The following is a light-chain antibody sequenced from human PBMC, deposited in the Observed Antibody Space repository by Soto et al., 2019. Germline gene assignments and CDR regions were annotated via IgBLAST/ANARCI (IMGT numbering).Light chain of an antibody. CDR1: QGIRDD. CDR2: AAS. J-gene: IGKJ1*01. Sequence: AIQMTQSPSSLSASVGDRVTIACRASQGIRDDLGWYQQKPGKAPKLLIYAASSLQGGVPSRFSGSGSGTDFTLTISSLQAEDLATYYCLQDYIYPWSFGQGTKVEIK. CDR3: LQDYIYPWS. V-gene: IGKV1-6*01.